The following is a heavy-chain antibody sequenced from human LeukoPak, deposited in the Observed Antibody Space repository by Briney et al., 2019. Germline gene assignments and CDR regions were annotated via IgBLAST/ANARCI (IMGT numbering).Heavy chain of an antibody. V-gene: IGHV3-21*01. CDR2: ISSSSSYI. CDR1: GFTFSSYS. Sequence: GGSLRPSCAASGFTFSSYSMNWVRQAPGEGLEWVSSISSSSSYIYYADSVKGRFTIARDNAKNSLYLQMNSLRAEDTAVYYCARDSVTMVRGVHPDYGGQGTLVTVS. D-gene: IGHD3-10*01. J-gene: IGHJ4*02. CDR3: ARDSVTMVRGVHPDY.